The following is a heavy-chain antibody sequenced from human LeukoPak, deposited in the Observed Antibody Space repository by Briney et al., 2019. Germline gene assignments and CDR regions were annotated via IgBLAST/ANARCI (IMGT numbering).Heavy chain of an antibody. CDR3: ARTDPSYGDWVVPFDY. J-gene: IGHJ4*02. CDR2: INHSGST. D-gene: IGHD4-17*01. CDR1: GGSISSGGYY. V-gene: IGHV4-34*01. Sequence: SETLSLTCAVSGGSISSGGYYWSWIRQPPGKGLEWIGEINHSGSTNYNPSLKSRVTISVDTSKNQFSLKLSSVTAADTAVYYCARTDPSYGDWVVPFDYWGQGTLVTVSS.